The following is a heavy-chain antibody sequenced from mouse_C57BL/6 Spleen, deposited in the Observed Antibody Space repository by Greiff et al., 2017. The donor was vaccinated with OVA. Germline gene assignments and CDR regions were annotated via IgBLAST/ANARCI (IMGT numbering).Heavy chain of an antibody. CDR3: ARFGYYFDY. V-gene: IGHV1-69*01. CDR2: IDPSDSYT. J-gene: IGHJ2*01. CDR1: GYTFTSYW. Sequence: QVQLQQPGAELVMPGASVKLSCKASGYTFTSYWMHWVKQRPGQGLEWIGEIDPSDSYTNYNQKFKGQSTWTVDKSSSTAYMQLSSLTSEDSAVYYCARFGYYFDYWGQGTTLTVSS.